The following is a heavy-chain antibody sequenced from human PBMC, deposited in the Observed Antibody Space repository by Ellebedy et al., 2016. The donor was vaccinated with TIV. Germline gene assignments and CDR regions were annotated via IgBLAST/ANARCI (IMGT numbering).Heavy chain of an antibody. CDR3: AKESSGSQDY. V-gene: IGHV3-23*01. CDR1: GFTLSSYW. CDR2: ISGSGGST. Sequence: GESLKISXAASGFTLSSYWMSWVRQAPGKGLEWVSAISGSGGSTYYADSVKGRFTISKDNSKNTLYLQMNSLRAEDTAVYYCAKESSGSQDYWGQGTLVTVSS. J-gene: IGHJ4*02. D-gene: IGHD1-26*01.